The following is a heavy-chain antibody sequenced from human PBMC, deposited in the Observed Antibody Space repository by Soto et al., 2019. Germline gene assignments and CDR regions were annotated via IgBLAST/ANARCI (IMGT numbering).Heavy chain of an antibody. V-gene: IGHV4-39*01. Sequence: XETLSLTCTVTGDSVNSRRYYWGWIRQPPGKGLEWIVSIYYSGITYNNPSLRSRVSMSIDTSKDQFYLKLKYVTAADTALYFCARKRTSVVTQAYFDVWGPGSLVTVPS. D-gene: IGHD2-21*02. CDR1: GDSVNSRRYY. CDR3: ARKRTSVVTQAYFDV. CDR2: IYYSGIT. J-gene: IGHJ4*02.